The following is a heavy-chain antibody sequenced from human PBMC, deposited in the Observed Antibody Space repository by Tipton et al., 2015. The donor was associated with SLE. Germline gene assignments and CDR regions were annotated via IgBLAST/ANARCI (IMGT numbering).Heavy chain of an antibody. Sequence: GLVKPSQTLSLTCAISGDSVSTNSAAWTWIRQSPSRGLEWLGRTYYRSKWYSDYAVSVKSRITINPDTSKNQFSLQLNSVTPEDTAVYYCARVWGTGSRVVYYWGQGTLVTVSS. V-gene: IGHV6-1*01. J-gene: IGHJ4*02. CDR1: GDSVSTNSAA. CDR3: ARVWGTGSRVVYY. D-gene: IGHD2-2*01. CDR2: TYYRSKWYS.